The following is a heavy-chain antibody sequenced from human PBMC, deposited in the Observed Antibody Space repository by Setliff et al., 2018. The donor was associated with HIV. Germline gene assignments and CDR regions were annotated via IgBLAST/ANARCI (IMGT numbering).Heavy chain of an antibody. D-gene: IGHD4-17*01. CDR3: AKGAGFYGDYTFDH. Sequence: SETLSLTCTVSGPSINIHYWSWIRQSPGKGFEWIGYIYSTGSTNYNPSLQSRVNSSMVASRNQFSLKVTPVTAADTAVYYCAKGAGFYGDYTFDHWGQGRQVTVSS. CDR1: GPSINIHY. CDR2: IYSTGST. J-gene: IGHJ4*02. V-gene: IGHV4-59*11.